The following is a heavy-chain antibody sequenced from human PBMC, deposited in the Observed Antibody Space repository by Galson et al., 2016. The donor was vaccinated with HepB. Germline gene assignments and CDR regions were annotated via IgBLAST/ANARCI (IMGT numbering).Heavy chain of an antibody. CDR3: GRDRTFYGNVVGMDV. CDR2: ISYDGSNK. J-gene: IGHJ6*02. Sequence: SLRLSCAASRFTFSTYHMHWVRQTPGKGLEWVAVISYDGSNKYYAYSVKGRCSISRDNSKRTLYLKMDSLRVVDTAVYYCGRDRTFYGNVVGMDVWGQGTTVTVSS. CDR1: RFTFSTYH. V-gene: IGHV3-30-3*01. D-gene: IGHD1-1*01.